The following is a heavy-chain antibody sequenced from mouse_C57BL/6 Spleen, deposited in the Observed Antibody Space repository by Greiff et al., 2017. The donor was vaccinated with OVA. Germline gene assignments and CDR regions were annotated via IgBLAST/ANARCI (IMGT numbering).Heavy chain of an antibody. CDR2: ISSGSSTI. V-gene: IGHV5-17*01. CDR3: AMLGITTVVADAMDY. D-gene: IGHD1-1*01. J-gene: IGHJ4*01. Sequence: EVKLVESGGGLVKPGGSLKLSCAASGFTFSDYGMHWVRQAPEKGLEWVAYISSGSSTIYYADTVKGRFTISRDNAKNTLFLQMTSLRSEDTAMYYCAMLGITTVVADAMDYWGQGTSVTVSS. CDR1: GFTFSDYG.